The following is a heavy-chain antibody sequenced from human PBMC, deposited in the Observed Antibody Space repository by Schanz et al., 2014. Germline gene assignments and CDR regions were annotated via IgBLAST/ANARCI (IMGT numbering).Heavy chain of an antibody. Sequence: QVQLVESGGGVVQFGRSLRLSCVASGFTFSSYGMHWVRQVPGKGLVWVAVIWYDENNKYYADSVKGRFTMSRDNSKNTLYLQMNSLRAEDTAVYYCARANYRRKINFDYWGRGTLVTVSS. V-gene: IGHV3-33*01. CDR3: ARANYRRKINFDY. CDR1: GFTFSSYG. D-gene: IGHD3-10*01. J-gene: IGHJ4*02. CDR2: IWYDENNK.